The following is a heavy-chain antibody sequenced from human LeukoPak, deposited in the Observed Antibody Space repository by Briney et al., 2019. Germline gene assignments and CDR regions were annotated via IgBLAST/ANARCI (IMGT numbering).Heavy chain of an antibody. Sequence: SETLSLTCTVSGDSISSSSYYGGWIRQPPGKGLEWIGSIYYSGSTYYNPSLKSRVTISVDTSKNQFSLKLSSVTAADTAVYYCARIGHAYGYIDYWGQGTLVTVSS. D-gene: IGHD5-18*01. V-gene: IGHV4-39*01. CDR2: IYYSGST. CDR3: ARIGHAYGYIDY. J-gene: IGHJ4*02. CDR1: GDSISSSSYY.